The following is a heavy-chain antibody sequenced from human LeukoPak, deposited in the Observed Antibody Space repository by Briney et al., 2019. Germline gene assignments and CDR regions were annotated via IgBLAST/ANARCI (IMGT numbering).Heavy chain of an antibody. Sequence: PGGSLRLSCAASGFTFDDYGMSWVRQAPGKGLEWVSGINWNGGSTGYADSVKGRFTISRDNAKNSLHVQMNSLRVEDTALYYCARESTRYCNGATCYSVLDYWGQGTLVTVSS. CDR2: INWNGGST. CDR3: ARESTRYCNGATCYSVLDY. D-gene: IGHD2-15*01. J-gene: IGHJ4*02. CDR1: GFTFDDYG. V-gene: IGHV3-20*04.